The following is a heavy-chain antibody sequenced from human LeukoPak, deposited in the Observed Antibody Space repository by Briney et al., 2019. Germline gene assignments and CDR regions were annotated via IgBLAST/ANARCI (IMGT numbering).Heavy chain of an antibody. CDR1: GYTFTDYY. CDR3: ARANFLYCSSSTCLFDY. D-gene: IGHD2-2*01. CDR2: INPNDGDT. V-gene: IGHV1-2*02. Sequence: ASVKVSCKASGYTFTDYYMHWVRQAPGQGFEWMGWINPNDGDTNYAQKFQGRVTMTRDTSISAAHVEVSRLRSDDTAVYYCARANFLYCSSSTCLFDYWGQGTLVTVSS. J-gene: IGHJ4*02.